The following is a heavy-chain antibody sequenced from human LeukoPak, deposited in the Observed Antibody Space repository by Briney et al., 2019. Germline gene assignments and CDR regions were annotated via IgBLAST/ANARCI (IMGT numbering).Heavy chain of an antibody. CDR2: ISGSGGST. CDR3: AKARGSYVRYLDY. J-gene: IGHJ4*02. CDR1: GFTFNSYA. D-gene: IGHD1-26*01. V-gene: IGHV3-23*01. Sequence: GGSLRLSCSASGFTFNSYAISWVRQAPGKGLEWVSAISGSGGSTYYADSVKRRCTIPRDNSKNTQYLQMNSLRAEDTAVYYSAKARGSYVRYLDYWGQPTLVTVSS.